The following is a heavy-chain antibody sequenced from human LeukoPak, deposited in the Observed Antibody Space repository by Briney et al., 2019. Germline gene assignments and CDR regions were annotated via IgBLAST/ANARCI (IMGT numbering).Heavy chain of an antibody. CDR2: IYGPGSA. V-gene: IGHV4-61*02. CDR1: GASITSGNLF. D-gene: IGHD5-24*01. J-gene: IGHJ4*02. CDR3: ARENWRDGYVGSK. Sequence: RPSETLSLTCTVSGASITSGNLFWNWIRQPPGKGLEWVGRIYGPGSANYKPSLKSRATISVDTSKNQFSLRLSSVTAADTAVYYCARENWRDGYVGSKWGQGTLVTVSS.